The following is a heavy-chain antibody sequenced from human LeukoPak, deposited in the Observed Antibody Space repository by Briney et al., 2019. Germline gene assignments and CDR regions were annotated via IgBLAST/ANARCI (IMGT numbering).Heavy chain of an antibody. Sequence: SETLSLTCTVSGGSISSSSYYWGWIRQPPGKGLEWIGSIYYSGSTYYNPSLKSRVTISVDTSKNQFSLKLSSVTAADTAVYYCARGVYSSSWSYDYWGQGTLVTVSS. J-gene: IGHJ4*02. CDR3: ARGVYSSSWSYDY. CDR2: IYYSGST. CDR1: GGSISSSSYY. V-gene: IGHV4-39*07. D-gene: IGHD6-13*01.